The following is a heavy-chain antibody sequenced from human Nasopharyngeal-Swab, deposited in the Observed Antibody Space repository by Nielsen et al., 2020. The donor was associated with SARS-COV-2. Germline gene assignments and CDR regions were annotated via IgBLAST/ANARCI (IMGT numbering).Heavy chain of an antibody. CDR2: ISWNSGST. J-gene: IGHJ3*02. CDR3: AKIDGYNYLYAFDI. Sequence: SLKISCEASGFSFSSYGMHWVRQAPGKGLEWVSGISWNSGSTGYADAVKGRFTISRDNAKNSLYLQMNSLRAEDTALYYCAKIDGYNYLYAFDIWGQGTMVTVSS. D-gene: IGHD5-24*01. V-gene: IGHV3-9*01. CDR1: GFSFSSYG.